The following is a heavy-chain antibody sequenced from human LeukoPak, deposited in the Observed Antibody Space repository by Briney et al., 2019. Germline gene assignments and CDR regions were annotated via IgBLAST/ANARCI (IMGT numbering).Heavy chain of an antibody. CDR1: GYTFTSYG. V-gene: IGHV1-18*01. CDR2: ISAYNGNT. D-gene: IGHD4-23*01. CDR3: ARGGHGATVVRDFDY. Sequence: GASVKVSCKASGYTFTSYGISWVRQALGQGLEWMGWISAYNGNTNYAQKLQGRVTMTTDTSTSTAYMELRSLRSDDTAVYYCARGGHGATVVRDFDYWGQGTLVTVSS. J-gene: IGHJ4*02.